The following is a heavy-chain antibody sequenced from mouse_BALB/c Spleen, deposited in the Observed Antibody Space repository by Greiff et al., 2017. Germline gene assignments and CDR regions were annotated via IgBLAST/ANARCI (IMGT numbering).Heavy chain of an antibody. J-gene: IGHJ3*01. Sequence: QVQLKQSGAELVRPGSSVKISCKASGYAFSSYWMNWVKQRPGQGLEWIGQIYPGDGDTNYNGKFKGKATLTADKSSSTAYMQLSSLTSEDSAVYFCARTGLGGFAYWGQGTLVTVSA. V-gene: IGHV1-80*01. CDR3: ARTGLGGFAY. D-gene: IGHD3-3*01. CDR2: IYPGDGDT. CDR1: GYAFSSYW.